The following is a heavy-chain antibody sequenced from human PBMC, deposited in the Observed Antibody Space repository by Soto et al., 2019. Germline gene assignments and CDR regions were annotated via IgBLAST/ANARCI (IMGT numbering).Heavy chain of an antibody. D-gene: IGHD4-4*01. V-gene: IGHV1-69*13. Sequence: SVKVSCKASGGTFSSYAISWVRQAPGQGLEWMGGIIPIFGTANYAQKFQGRVTITADESTSTAYMELSSLRSEDTAVYYCARVRGNYGYYYYYGMDGCGQVTTVTVCS. J-gene: IGHJ6*02. CDR1: GGTFSSYA. CDR2: IIPIFGTA. CDR3: ARVRGNYGYYYYYGMDG.